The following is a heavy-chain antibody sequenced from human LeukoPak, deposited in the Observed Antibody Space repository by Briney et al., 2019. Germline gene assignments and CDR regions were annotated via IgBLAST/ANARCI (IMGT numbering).Heavy chain of an antibody. V-gene: IGHV4-59*08. CDR1: GGSISSYY. J-gene: IGHJ4*02. Sequence: PSETLSLTCTVSGGSISSYYWSWIRQPPGKGLEWIGYIYYSGSTNYNPSLKSRVTISVDTSKNQFSLKLSSVTAADTAVYYCANRWRASSYYFDYWGQGTLVTVSS. CDR2: IYYSGST. CDR3: ANRWRASSYYFDY. D-gene: IGHD3-16*01.